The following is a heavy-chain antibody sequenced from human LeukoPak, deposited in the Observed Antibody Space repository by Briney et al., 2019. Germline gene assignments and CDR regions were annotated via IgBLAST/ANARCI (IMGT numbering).Heavy chain of an antibody. Sequence: ASVKVSCKASGYTFSSYGISWVRQAPGQGLEWMGWISVYNGNTNYAQKLHGRVTMTTDTSTSTAYMELRSLRSDDTAVYYCARKLTEMATTSPFDNWGQGTLVTVSP. J-gene: IGHJ4*02. CDR3: ARKLTEMATTSPFDN. V-gene: IGHV1-18*01. CDR1: GYTFSSYG. D-gene: IGHD5-24*01. CDR2: ISVYNGNT.